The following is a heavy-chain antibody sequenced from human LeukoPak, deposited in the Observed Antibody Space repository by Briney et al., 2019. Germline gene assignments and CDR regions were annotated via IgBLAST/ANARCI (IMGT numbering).Heavy chain of an antibody. Sequence: GRSLRLSCAASGFTFGDYAMHWVRQAPGKGLEWVSGISWNSGSIGYADSVKGRFTISRDNAKNSLYLQMNSLRAEDTALYYCAKSLQYSGTKSYFDYWGQGTLVTVSS. V-gene: IGHV3-9*01. CDR2: ISWNSGSI. D-gene: IGHD1-26*01. J-gene: IGHJ4*02. CDR3: AKSLQYSGTKSYFDY. CDR1: GFTFGDYA.